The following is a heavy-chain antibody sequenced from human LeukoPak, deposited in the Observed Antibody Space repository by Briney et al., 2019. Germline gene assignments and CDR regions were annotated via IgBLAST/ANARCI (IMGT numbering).Heavy chain of an antibody. J-gene: IGHJ4*02. Sequence: PGGSLRLSCAASGFTVSSNYMSWVRQAPGKGLEWVSVIYSGGSTHYADSVKGRFTISRDNSKNTLYLQMNSLRAEDTAVYYCAKALSGSYAVDYWGQGTLVTVSS. CDR3: AKALSGSYAVDY. CDR1: GFTVSSNY. D-gene: IGHD1-26*01. CDR2: IYSGGST. V-gene: IGHV3-66*01.